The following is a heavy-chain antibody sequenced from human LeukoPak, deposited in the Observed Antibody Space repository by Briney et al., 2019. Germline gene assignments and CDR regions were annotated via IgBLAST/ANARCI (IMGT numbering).Heavy chain of an antibody. Sequence: PGGSLRLSCAASGFTFDDYDMSWVRQVPGKGLEWVSAINWNGASTGYADSVKGRFTISRDNAKNSLYLQMNSLSAEDTALYFCARDVEYSSIYFYYYIDVWGKGTTVTVSS. CDR1: GFTFDDYD. CDR3: ARDVEYSSIYFYYYIDV. CDR2: INWNGAST. J-gene: IGHJ6*03. D-gene: IGHD6-6*01. V-gene: IGHV3-20*04.